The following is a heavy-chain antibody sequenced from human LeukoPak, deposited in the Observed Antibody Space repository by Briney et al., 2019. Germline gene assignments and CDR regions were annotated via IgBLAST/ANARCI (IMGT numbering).Heavy chain of an antibody. CDR2: INEDGGTT. Sequence: PGGSLRLSCSASGFTFSGFAMSWVRQIPGKGLEWVSGINEDGGTTWYADSVKGRFTISRDNSKNMLFLQMNSLRAEDTAIYFCAKEGQTVAGNGYFDSWGQGILVTVSS. CDR1: GFTFSGFA. J-gene: IGHJ4*02. CDR3: AKEGQTVAGNGYFDS. D-gene: IGHD6-19*01. V-gene: IGHV3-23*01.